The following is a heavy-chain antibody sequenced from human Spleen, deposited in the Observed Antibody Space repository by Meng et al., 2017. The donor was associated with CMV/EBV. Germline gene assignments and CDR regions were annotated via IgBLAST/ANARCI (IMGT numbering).Heavy chain of an antibody. V-gene: IGHV1-2*02. CDR1: YY. Sequence: YYMHGVRQAPGQGLEWMGWINPNSGGTNYAQKFQGRVTMTRDTSISTAYMELSSLRSEDTAVYYCARLCHSRITIFGVVMVCAGMDVWGQGTTVTISS. CDR3: ARLCHSRITIFGVVMVCAGMDV. D-gene: IGHD3-3*01. J-gene: IGHJ6*02. CDR2: INPNSGGT.